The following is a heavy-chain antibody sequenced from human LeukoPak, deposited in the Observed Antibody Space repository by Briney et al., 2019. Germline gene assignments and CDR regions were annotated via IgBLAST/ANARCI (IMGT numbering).Heavy chain of an antibody. D-gene: IGHD2-2*01. Sequence: GGSLRLSCAASGFTFSSYSMNWVRQAPGKGLEWGSSISSSSTHIHYADSVRGRFTISRDNAKNSLYLQMYSLRVEDSAVYYCARDLCSSPSCYANDYWGQGTLVTVSS. CDR3: ARDLCSSPSCYANDY. J-gene: IGHJ4*02. CDR2: ISSSSTHI. V-gene: IGHV3-21*01. CDR1: GFTFSSYS.